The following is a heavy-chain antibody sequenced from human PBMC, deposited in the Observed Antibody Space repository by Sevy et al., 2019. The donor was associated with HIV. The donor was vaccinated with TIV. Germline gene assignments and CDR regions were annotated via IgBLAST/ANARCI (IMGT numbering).Heavy chain of an antibody. J-gene: IGHJ4*02. CDR3: ATTKDYYDSSGSPFDY. CDR2: FDPEDGKI. CDR1: GYTLSQLS. Sequence: ASVKVSYKVSGYTLSQLSMHWVRQAPGKGLEWMGSFDPEDGKIFYAQKFQGRVTMTEDTSTDTAYMDLRSLRSEDTAVYYCATTKDYYDSSGSPFDYWGPGTLVTVSS. D-gene: IGHD3-22*01. V-gene: IGHV1-24*01.